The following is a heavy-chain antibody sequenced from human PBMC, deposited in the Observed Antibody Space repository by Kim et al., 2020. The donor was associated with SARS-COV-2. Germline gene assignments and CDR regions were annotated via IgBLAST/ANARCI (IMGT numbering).Heavy chain of an antibody. V-gene: IGHV3-23*01. D-gene: IGHD6-19*01. J-gene: IGHJ6*02. Sequence: PDPVKGRLTISRDSSKNRLYLQMNSLRAEDTAIYYCAKGWYSSGLSGIDVWGQGTTVTVSS. CDR3: AKGWYSSGLSGIDV.